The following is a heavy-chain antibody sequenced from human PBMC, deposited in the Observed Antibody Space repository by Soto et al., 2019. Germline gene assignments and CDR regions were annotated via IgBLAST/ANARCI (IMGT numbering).Heavy chain of an antibody. CDR3: ARHTGYSSSWLPTVLDYFDY. V-gene: IGHV4-39*01. D-gene: IGHD6-13*01. CDR1: GGSISSSSYY. J-gene: IGHJ4*02. Sequence: PSETLSLTCTVSGGSISSSSYYWGWIRQPPGKWLEWIGSIYYSGSTYYNPSLKSRVTISVDTSKNQFSLKLSSVTAADTAVYYCARHTGYSSSWLPTVLDYFDYWGQGTLVTVYS. CDR2: IYYSGST.